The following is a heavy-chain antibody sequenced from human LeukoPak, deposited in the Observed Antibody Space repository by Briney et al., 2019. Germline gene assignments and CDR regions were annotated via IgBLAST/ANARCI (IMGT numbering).Heavy chain of an antibody. Sequence: GGSLRLSCAASGFTFSSYAMSWVRQAPGKGLEWVSAISGSGGSTYYADSVKGRFTISRDNSKNTLYLQMNSLRAEDTAVYYCASSSVVAATYYYYYGMDVWGPGTTVTVSS. CDR3: ASSSVVAATYYYYYGMDV. CDR1: GFTFSSYA. J-gene: IGHJ6*02. CDR2: ISGSGGST. V-gene: IGHV3-23*01. D-gene: IGHD2-15*01.